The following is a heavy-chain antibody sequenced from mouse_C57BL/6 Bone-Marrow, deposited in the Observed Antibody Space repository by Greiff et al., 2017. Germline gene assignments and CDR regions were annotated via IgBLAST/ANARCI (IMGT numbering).Heavy chain of an antibody. Sequence: QVQLQQPGAELVMPGASVKLSCKASGYTFTSYWMHWVKQRPGQGLEWIGEIDPSDSYTNYNQKFKGKSTLTVDKSSSTAYMQLSSLTSEDSAVYYCARDDLVSNYYAMDYWGQGTSVTVSS. D-gene: IGHD2-12*01. J-gene: IGHJ4*01. V-gene: IGHV1-69*01. CDR3: ARDDLVSNYYAMDY. CDR2: IDPSDSYT. CDR1: GYTFTSYW.